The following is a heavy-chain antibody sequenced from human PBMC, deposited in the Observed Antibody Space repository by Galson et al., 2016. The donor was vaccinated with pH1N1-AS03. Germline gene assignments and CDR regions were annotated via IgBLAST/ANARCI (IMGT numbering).Heavy chain of an antibody. CDR1: GYIFTGFY. D-gene: IGHD3-22*01. CDR2: INADNGNT. CDR3: ARDYYDSSGYYVYFDY. J-gene: IGHJ4*02. Sequence: CKASGYIFTGFYVHWVRQAPGQGLEWMGWINADNGNTKYSQKFQGRVTITWDTSASTAYMELSRLRSEDTAVYYCARDYYDSSGYYVYFDYWGQGTLVTVSS. V-gene: IGHV1-3*01.